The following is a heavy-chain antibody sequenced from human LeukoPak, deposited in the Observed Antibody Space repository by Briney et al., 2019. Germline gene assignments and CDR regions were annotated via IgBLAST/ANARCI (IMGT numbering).Heavy chain of an antibody. D-gene: IGHD5-12*01. CDR1: GGSMNPYY. Sequence: SETLSLTCTVSGGSMNPYYWTWIRQTPGKGLEYIGYIYYSGSTNYNPSLKSRVTISVDTSRNQFSLKLSSVTAADTAVYYCARTAGYSGGVDYWGRGTLVTVSS. CDR2: IYYSGST. V-gene: IGHV4-59*01. CDR3: ARTAGYSGGVDY. J-gene: IGHJ4*02.